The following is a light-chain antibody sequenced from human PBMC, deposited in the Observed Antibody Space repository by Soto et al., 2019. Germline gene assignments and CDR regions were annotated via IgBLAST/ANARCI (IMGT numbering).Light chain of an antibody. CDR1: SSDIGSYDH. CDR3: ISYTDRQSYL. J-gene: IGLJ1*01. CDR2: AVS. V-gene: IGLV2-14*03. Sequence: QSALTQPASVSGSPGQSITISCSGTSSDIGSYDHVAWYQQFPGKSPKLIIYAVSDRPSGVSDRFSGSKSGISASLTISGLQPEDEADYYCISYTDRQSYLFGTGTKVTVL.